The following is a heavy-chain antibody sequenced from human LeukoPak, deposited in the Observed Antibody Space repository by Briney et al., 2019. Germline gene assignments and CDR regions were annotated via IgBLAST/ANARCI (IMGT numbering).Heavy chain of an antibody. J-gene: IGHJ3*02. CDR2: IKTDGSEK. CDR3: AKDGNNDAFDI. Sequence: PGGSLRLSCEGSGFTFSNYWMGWVRQAPGKGLQWVANIKTDGSEKYYVDSVKGRFTISRDNAENSLYLQMNSLRPEDTALYFCAKDGNNDAFDIWGQGTMVTVSS. V-gene: IGHV3-7*03. CDR1: GFTFSNYW.